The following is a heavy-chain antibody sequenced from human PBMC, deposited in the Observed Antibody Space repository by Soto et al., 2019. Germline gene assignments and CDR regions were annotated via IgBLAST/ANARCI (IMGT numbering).Heavy chain of an antibody. Sequence: EVQLLESGGGLVQPGGSLRLSCAASGFTFSSYAMSWVRQAPGKGLEWVSAISGSGGSTYYADSVKGRFTISRDNSKNTRYLQMNTLRAEDTAVYYCAKTHMVRGVIISGFWFDPWGQGTLVTVSS. J-gene: IGHJ5*02. D-gene: IGHD3-10*01. CDR2: ISGSGGST. V-gene: IGHV3-23*01. CDR1: GFTFSSYA. CDR3: AKTHMVRGVIISGFWFDP.